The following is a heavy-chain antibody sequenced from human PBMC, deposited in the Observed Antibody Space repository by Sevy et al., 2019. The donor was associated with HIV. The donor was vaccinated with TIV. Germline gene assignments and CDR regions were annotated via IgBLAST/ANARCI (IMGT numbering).Heavy chain of an antibody. CDR3: VRAIGAAGSY. J-gene: IGHJ4*02. D-gene: IGHD6-13*01. Sequence: GGSLRLSCEASGFSFSSYWMSWVRQAPGKGLEWVANIKEDGSRIYYVDSVKGRFTISRDNAKNSVYLQMTSLRAEDAALYYCVRAIGAAGSYWGQGTLVTVSS. CDR1: GFSFSSYW. CDR2: IKEDGSRI. V-gene: IGHV3-7*01.